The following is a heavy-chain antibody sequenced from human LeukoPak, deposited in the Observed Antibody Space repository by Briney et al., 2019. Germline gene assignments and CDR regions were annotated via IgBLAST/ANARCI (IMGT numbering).Heavy chain of an antibody. J-gene: IGHJ4*02. Sequence: GGSLRLSCAASGFTFSSYAMSWVRQAPGKGLEWVSAISGSGGSTYYADSVRGRFTISRDNSKNTLYLQMNSLRAEDTAVYYCAKPIEQQLVRYYFDYWGQGTLVTVSS. CDR1: GFTFSSYA. V-gene: IGHV3-23*01. D-gene: IGHD6-13*01. CDR2: ISGSGGST. CDR3: AKPIEQQLVRYYFDY.